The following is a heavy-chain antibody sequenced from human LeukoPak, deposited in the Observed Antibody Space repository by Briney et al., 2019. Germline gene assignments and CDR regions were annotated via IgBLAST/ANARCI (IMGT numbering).Heavy chain of an antibody. CDR3: ARDLKYSSAPDVDRTFDP. D-gene: IGHD6-25*01. CDR1: GGTFSSYA. V-gene: IGHV1-69*13. CDR2: IIPIFGTA. J-gene: IGHJ5*02. Sequence: AASVKVSCKASGGTFSSYAISWVRQAPGQGLEWMGGIIPIFGTANYAQKFQGRVTITADESTSTAYMELSSLRSEDTAVYYCARDLKYSSAPDVDRTFDPWGQGTLVTVSS.